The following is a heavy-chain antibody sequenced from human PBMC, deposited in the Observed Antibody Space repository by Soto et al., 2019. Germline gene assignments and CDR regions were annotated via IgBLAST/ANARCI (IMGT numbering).Heavy chain of an antibody. CDR1: GRSIISGGYY. V-gene: IGHV4-31*03. Sequence: SDTLSLTCTVSGRSIISGGYYWSWIRQHPGKGLEWIGYIYYSGSTYYNPSLKSRVTISVDTSKNQFSLKLSSVTAADTAVYYCARDNGSGSYLDAFDIWGQGTMVT. CDR2: IYYSGST. J-gene: IGHJ3*02. CDR3: ARDNGSGSYLDAFDI. D-gene: IGHD3-10*01.